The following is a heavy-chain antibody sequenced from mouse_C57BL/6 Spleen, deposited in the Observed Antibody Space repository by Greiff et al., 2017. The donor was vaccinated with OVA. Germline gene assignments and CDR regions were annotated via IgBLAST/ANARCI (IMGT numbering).Heavy chain of an antibody. D-gene: IGHD1-1*01. J-gene: IGHJ2*01. Sequence: EVQRVESEGGLVQPGRSMKLSCTASGFTFSDYYMAWVRQVPEKGLEWVANINYDGSSTYYLDSLKSRFIISRDNAKNILYLQMSSLKSEDTATYYCARDYGSSYLDYWGQGTTLTVSS. V-gene: IGHV5-16*01. CDR3: ARDYGSSYLDY. CDR2: INYDGSST. CDR1: GFTFSDYY.